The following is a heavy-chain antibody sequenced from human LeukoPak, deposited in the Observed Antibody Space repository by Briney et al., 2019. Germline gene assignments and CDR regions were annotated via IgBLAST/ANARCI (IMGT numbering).Heavy chain of an antibody. V-gene: IGHV4-38-2*02. D-gene: IGHD6-13*01. CDR3: VRAFQRSSWPFDY. Sequence: SETLSLTCTVSGYSISSGYYWGWIRQPPGKGLEWIGSIYYGGSTYYNPSLKSRVTISEDTSKNQFSLKLTSVTATDTAVYYCVRAFQRSSWPFDYWGQGTLVTVSS. CDR2: IYYGGST. CDR1: GYSISSGYY. J-gene: IGHJ4*02.